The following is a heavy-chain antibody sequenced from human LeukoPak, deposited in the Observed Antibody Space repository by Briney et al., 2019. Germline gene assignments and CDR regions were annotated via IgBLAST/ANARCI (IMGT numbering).Heavy chain of an antibody. Sequence: PGGSLRLSRAASGFTFSSYGMHWVRQAPGKGLEWVAVISYDGSNKYYADSVKGRFTISGDNSKNTLYLQMNSLRAEDTAVYYCAKDLLSVSYSQIFDYWGQGTLVTVSS. D-gene: IGHD5-18*01. CDR1: GFTFSSYG. CDR2: ISYDGSNK. CDR3: AKDLLSVSYSQIFDY. V-gene: IGHV3-30*18. J-gene: IGHJ4*02.